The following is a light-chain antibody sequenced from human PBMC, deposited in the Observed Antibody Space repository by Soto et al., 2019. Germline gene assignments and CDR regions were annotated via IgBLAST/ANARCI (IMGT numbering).Light chain of an antibody. CDR3: QQYNSYSWT. V-gene: IGKV1-5*01. J-gene: IGKJ1*01. CDR2: DAS. CDR1: QSIGTF. Sequence: IPIAQYPSSLSASVGDRVSLTCRASQSIGTFLNWYQQKPGKAPKLLIYDASTLESGVPSRFSGSRSGTEFTLTISSLQPDDFATYYCQQYNSYSWTFGQGTKVDIK.